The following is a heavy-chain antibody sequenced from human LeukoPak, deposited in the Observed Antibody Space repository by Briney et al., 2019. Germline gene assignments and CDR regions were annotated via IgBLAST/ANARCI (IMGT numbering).Heavy chain of an antibody. CDR3: ARGPNNSGYDY. J-gene: IGHJ4*02. CDR1: GGSISSYY. CDR2: IYASGST. Sequence: PSETLSLTCTVSGGSISSYYWSCIRQPAGKGLEWIGRIYASGSTNYNLSLKSRVAISIDTSKNQFSLKLRSVTAADTAVYYCARGPNNSGYDYWGQGTLVTVSS. V-gene: IGHV4-4*07. D-gene: IGHD6-19*01.